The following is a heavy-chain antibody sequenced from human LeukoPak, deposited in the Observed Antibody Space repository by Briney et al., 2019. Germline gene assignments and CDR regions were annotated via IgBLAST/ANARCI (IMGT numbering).Heavy chain of an antibody. D-gene: IGHD3-10*01. CDR1: GFTFSSYW. J-gene: IGHJ4*02. CDR3: AKESAVYGSGSYYVGPFDY. V-gene: IGHV3-7*03. CDR2: INHNGNVN. Sequence: GGSLRLSCAASGFTFSSYWMNWARQAPGKGLEWVASINHNGNVNYYVDSVKGRFTISRDNAKNSLYLQMNSLRAEDTAVYYCAKESAVYGSGSYYVGPFDYWGQGTLVTVSS.